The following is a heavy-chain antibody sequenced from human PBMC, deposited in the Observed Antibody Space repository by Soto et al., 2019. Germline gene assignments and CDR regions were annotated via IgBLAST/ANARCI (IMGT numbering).Heavy chain of an antibody. D-gene: IGHD3-22*01. CDR1: GYTLTELS. CDR2: FDPEDGET. J-gene: IGHJ4*02. V-gene: IGHV1-24*01. CDR3: ATDPFAYYYDSSGYYLDY. Sequence: ASVKVSGKVSGYTLTELSMHCVLQSPLKWLEWMGGFDPEDGETIYAQKFQGRVTMTEDTSTDTAYMELSSLRSEDTAVYYCATDPFAYYYDSSGYYLDYWGQGTLVTVSS.